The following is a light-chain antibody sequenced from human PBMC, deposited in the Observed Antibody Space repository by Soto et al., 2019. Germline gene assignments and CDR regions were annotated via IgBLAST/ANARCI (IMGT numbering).Light chain of an antibody. V-gene: IGLV2-14*01. CDR1: SSDVGGYNY. CDR3: ISYTSSSTSRGVYV. CDR2: EVS. Sequence: QSALTQPASVSGSPGQSITISCTGTSSDVGGYNYVSWYQQHPGKAPKLMIYEVSNRPSGVSNRFSGSKSGNTASLTISGLQAEDEADYYCISYTSSSTSRGVYVFGTGTKLTVL. J-gene: IGLJ1*01.